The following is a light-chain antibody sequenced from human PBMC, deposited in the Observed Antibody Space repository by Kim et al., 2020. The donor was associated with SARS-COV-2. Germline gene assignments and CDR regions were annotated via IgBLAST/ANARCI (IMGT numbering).Light chain of an antibody. V-gene: IGLV2-11*01. CDR3: CSYAGSYPFGG. Sequence: QSALTQPRSVSGSPGQSVTISCTGTSSDVGGYNYVSWYQQHPGKAPKVMIYDVTKRPSGVPDRFSGSKSGNTASLTISGLQAEDEADYYCCSYAGSYPFGGFGGGTQLTVL. CDR1: SSDVGGYNY. CDR2: DVT. J-gene: IGLJ2*01.